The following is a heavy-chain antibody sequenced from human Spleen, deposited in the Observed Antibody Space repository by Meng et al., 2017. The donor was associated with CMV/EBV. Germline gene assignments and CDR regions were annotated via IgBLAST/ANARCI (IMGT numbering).Heavy chain of an antibody. CDR1: GYTFTSNY. V-gene: IGHV1-46*01. CDR3: ARERANTRWLDY. J-gene: IGHJ4*02. Sequence: ASVKVSCKASGYTFTSNYMYWVRQAPGQGLEWMGIINPSGGRTTYAQKFQGRVTMTRDSSTSTVYMELSSLRSEDTAVDYCARERANTRWLDYWGQGTLVTVSS. D-gene: IGHD6-19*01. CDR2: INPSGGRT.